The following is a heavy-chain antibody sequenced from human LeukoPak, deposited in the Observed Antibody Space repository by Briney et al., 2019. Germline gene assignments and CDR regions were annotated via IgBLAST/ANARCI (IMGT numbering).Heavy chain of an antibody. J-gene: IGHJ4*02. D-gene: IGHD2-2*01. V-gene: IGHV1-69*13. CDR2: IIPFVGPA. Sequence: GASVKVSCKASGGTFNTYGFNWVRQAPGQGLEWMGGIIPFVGPAKYAQSFQGRVTITADESTSTAYMELSSLTSEDTTIYFCARVLRYASPYFDIWGQGTLVTVSS. CDR3: ARVLRYASPYFDI. CDR1: GGTFNTYG.